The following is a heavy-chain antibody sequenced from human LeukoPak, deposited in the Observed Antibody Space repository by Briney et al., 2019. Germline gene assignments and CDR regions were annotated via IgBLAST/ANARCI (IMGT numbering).Heavy chain of an antibody. V-gene: IGHV3-23*01. Sequence: GGSLRLSCAASGFTFSSYAMSWVRQAPGKGLEWVSAISGSGGSTYYADSVKGRFTISRDNSKNTLYLQMNSLRAEDTGVYYCAKSDYDFWSGYYTGIPFFDYWGQGTLVTVSS. CDR3: AKSDYDFWSGYYTGIPFFDY. J-gene: IGHJ4*02. CDR1: GFTFSSYA. CDR2: ISGSGGST. D-gene: IGHD3-3*01.